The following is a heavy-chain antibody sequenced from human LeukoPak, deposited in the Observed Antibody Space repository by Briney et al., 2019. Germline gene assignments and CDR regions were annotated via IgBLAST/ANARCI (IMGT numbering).Heavy chain of an antibody. V-gene: IGHV4-34*01. CDR1: GGSFSDYY. Sequence: SETLSLTCAVYGGSFSDYYWNWIRQPPGKGLEWIGEIEHSGSTKYNPSLKSRVTISVDTSKNQFSLKLSSVTAADTAVYYCARTSGDWLSWAWIGVDVWGQGTTVTVSS. J-gene: IGHJ6*02. CDR3: ARTSGDWLSWAWIGVDV. D-gene: IGHD3-9*01. CDR2: IEHSGST.